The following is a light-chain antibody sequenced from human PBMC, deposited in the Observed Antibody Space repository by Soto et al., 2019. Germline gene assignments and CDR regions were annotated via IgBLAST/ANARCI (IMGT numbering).Light chain of an antibody. CDR2: DVS. V-gene: IGLV2-14*01. J-gene: IGLJ2*01. CDR3: SSYTSTSPLVV. CDR1: SSDVGGYNY. Sequence: QSALTQPASVSGSPGQSITISCTGTSSDVGGYNYVSWYQQHPGNAPKLMIYDVSYRPSGVSNRFSGSKSGNTASLTICGLDAEDEDYYCSSSYTSTSPLVVFGGGTKLTVL.